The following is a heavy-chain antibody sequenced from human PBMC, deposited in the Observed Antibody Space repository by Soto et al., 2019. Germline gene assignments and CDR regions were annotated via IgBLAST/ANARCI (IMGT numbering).Heavy chain of an antibody. Sequence: GGSLRLSCAASGFTFSDYYMSWIRQAPGKGLEWVSYISSSGSTIYYADSVKGRFTISRDNAKNSLYLQMNSLRAEDTAVYYCARATGCSGGSCYSRFYYYMDVWGKGTTVTVSS. V-gene: IGHV3-11*01. D-gene: IGHD2-15*01. CDR1: GFTFSDYY. CDR2: ISSSGSTI. CDR3: ARATGCSGGSCYSRFYYYMDV. J-gene: IGHJ6*03.